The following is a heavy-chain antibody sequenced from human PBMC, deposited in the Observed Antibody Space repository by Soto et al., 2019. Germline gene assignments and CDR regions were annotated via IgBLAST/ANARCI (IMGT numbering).Heavy chain of an antibody. CDR3: ARGLSSSGWGRGAENDAFDI. D-gene: IGHD6-19*01. CDR2: INAGNGNT. Sequence: GASVKVSCKASGYTFTSYAMHWVRQAPGQRLEWMGWINAGNGNTKYSQKFQGRVTITRDTSASTAYMELSSLRSEDTAVYYCARGLSSSGWGRGAENDAFDIWGQGTMVTVSS. CDR1: GYTFTSYA. J-gene: IGHJ3*02. V-gene: IGHV1-3*01.